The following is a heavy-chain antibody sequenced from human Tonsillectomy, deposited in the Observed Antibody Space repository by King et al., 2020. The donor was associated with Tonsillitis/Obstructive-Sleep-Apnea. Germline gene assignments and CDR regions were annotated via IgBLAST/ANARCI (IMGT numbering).Heavy chain of an antibody. CDR2: IDPSDSYT. D-gene: IGHD3-22*01. V-gene: IGHV5-10-1*03. CDR3: ASSPSGYYDSSGYYYAHGMDV. J-gene: IGHJ6*02. CDR1: GYSSTSFW. Sequence: EVQLVESGAEVKKPGESLRISCKGSGYSSTSFWINWVRQMPGKGLEWMGRIDPSDSYTDYSPSFQGHVTISADKSISTAYLQWSSLKASDTAMYYCASSPSGYYDSSGYYYAHGMDVWGQGTTVTVSS.